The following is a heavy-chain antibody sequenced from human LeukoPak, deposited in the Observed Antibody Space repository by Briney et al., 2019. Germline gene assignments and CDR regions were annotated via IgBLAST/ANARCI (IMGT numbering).Heavy chain of an antibody. Sequence: GGSLRLSCAASGFTFSSHEMNWVRQAPGKGLEWVSYISSSGSAKYYADSVKGRFTISRDNAKNSLGLQMNSLRAEDTAVYYCARAAHYDSSGYYRPDYWGQGTLVTVSS. CDR1: GFTFSSHE. CDR2: ISSSGSAK. J-gene: IGHJ4*02. V-gene: IGHV3-48*03. CDR3: ARAAHYDSSGYYRPDY. D-gene: IGHD3-22*01.